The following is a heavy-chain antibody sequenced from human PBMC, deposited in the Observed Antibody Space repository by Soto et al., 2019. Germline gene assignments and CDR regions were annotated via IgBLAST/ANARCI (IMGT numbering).Heavy chain of an antibody. CDR1: GFTFSSYG. J-gene: IGHJ6*02. CDR2: IWYDGSNT. V-gene: IGHV3-33*01. Sequence: PGGSLRLSCAASGFTFSSYGVHWVRQAPGKGLEWVTIIWYDGSNTYYADSVKGRFATSRDNSKNTLYLQMNSLRAEDTAVYYCARGTRNYYYAMDVWGRGTTVTV. D-gene: IGHD6-6*01. CDR3: ARGTRNYYYAMDV.